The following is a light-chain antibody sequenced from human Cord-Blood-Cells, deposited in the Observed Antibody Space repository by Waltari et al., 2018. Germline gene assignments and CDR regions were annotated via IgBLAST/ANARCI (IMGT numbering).Light chain of an antibody. V-gene: IGKV3-15*01. CDR3: QQYSNWPHRT. CDR1: QSVSSN. J-gene: IGKJ1*01. Sequence: EIVMTQSPATLSVSPGERATLSCRASQSVSSNLAWYQQNPGQAPRLLIYGASTRATGIPARFSGSGSGTEFTLTISSLQSEDFAVYYCQQYSNWPHRTFGQGTKVEIK. CDR2: GAS.